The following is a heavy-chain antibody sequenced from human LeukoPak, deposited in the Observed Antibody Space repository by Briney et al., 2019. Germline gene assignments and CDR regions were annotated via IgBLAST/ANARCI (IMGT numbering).Heavy chain of an antibody. J-gene: IGHJ3*02. Sequence: PGGSLRLSCAASGFTVSSSFVNWVRQAPGKGLEWVSVIYSGGSTYYADSVKGRFTISRDNSNNTLYLQINSLRAEDTAVYYCARGLVATMLDAFDIWGQGTMVTVSS. CDR3: ARGLVATMLDAFDI. CDR1: GFTVSSSF. CDR2: IYSGGST. D-gene: IGHD5-12*01. V-gene: IGHV3-53*01.